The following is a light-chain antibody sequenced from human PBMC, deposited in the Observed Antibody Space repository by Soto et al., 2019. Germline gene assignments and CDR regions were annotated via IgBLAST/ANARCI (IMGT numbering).Light chain of an antibody. CDR1: QSVSSY. Sequence: EIVLTQSPATLSLSPGERATVSCRASQSVSSYLAWYQQKPGRAPRLLIYDASNRAPGIPARFSGSGSGTDFTLTISSLEPEDFAVYYCQQRSNWPITFGQGTRLEIK. CDR3: QQRSNWPIT. CDR2: DAS. V-gene: IGKV3-11*01. J-gene: IGKJ5*01.